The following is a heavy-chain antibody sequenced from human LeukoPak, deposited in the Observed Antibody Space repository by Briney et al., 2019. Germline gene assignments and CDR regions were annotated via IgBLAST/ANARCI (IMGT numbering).Heavy chain of an antibody. D-gene: IGHD1-1*01. V-gene: IGHV4-38-2*01. CDR3: AGRPTVTRGTWLDP. CDR2: IYNTGST. J-gene: IGHJ5*02. Sequence: SETLSLTCDVSGYAISSGFYWAWVRQAPGKGLEWIGGIYNTGSTYYGPSLTGRAAISVDASQNRFSLKLSSVSATDTAMYFCAGRPTVTRGTWLDPWGQGILVTVSS. CDR1: GYAISSGFY.